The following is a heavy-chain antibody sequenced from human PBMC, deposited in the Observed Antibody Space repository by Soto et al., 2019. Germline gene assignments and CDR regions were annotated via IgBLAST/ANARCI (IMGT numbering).Heavy chain of an antibody. CDR2: IYSGGST. CDR3: ARAYYYDSSGYLY. V-gene: IGHV3-53*01. J-gene: IGHJ4*02. CDR1: GFTVSSNY. D-gene: IGHD3-22*01. Sequence: PGGSLRLSCAASGFTVSSNYMSWVRQAPGKGLEWVSVIYSGGSTYYADSVKGRFTISRDNSKNTLYLQMNSLRAEDTAVYYCARAYYYDSSGYLYWRQGTLVTVSS.